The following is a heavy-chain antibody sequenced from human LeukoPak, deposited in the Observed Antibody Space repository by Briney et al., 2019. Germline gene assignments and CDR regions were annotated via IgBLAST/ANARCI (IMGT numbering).Heavy chain of an antibody. CDR2: MNPNSGNT. Sequence: ASVKVSCKASGYTFTSHDINWVRRATGQGLEWMGWMNPNSGNTGSAQRFQGRVTMTRDTSRSTAYMELRSLTAEDTAVYYCARGPLVRLPSSFDPWGQGTLVTVSS. CDR3: ARGPLVRLPSSFDP. D-gene: IGHD3-16*02. J-gene: IGHJ5*02. CDR1: GYTFTSHD. V-gene: IGHV1-8*01.